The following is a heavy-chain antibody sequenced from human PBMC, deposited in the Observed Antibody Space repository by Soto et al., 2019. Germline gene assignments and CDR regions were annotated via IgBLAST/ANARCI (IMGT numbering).Heavy chain of an antibody. V-gene: IGHV4-31*03. CDR1: GGSISCGGYY. CDR3: TRAPSYYNRVAPSHFDS. CDR2: ISYIGST. Sequence: TLSLTCTVSGGSISCGGYYWSWIRQYPGKGLESIGYISYIGSTYYNPYLQSRITISVDTSKNQFFLKLSSVTAADTAVYFCTRAPSYYNRVAPSHFDSWGQGTLVTVSS. D-gene: IGHD3-10*01. J-gene: IGHJ4*02.